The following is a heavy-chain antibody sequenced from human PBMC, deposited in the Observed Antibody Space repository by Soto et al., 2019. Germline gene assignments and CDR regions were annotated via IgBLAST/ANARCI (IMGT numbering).Heavy chain of an antibody. Sequence: GGSLRLSCAASGFTFSSYAMSWVRQAPGKGLEWVSAISGSGGSTYYADSVKGRFTISRDNSKNTLYLQMNSLRAEDTAVYYCAKWWELRPTYGDFDYWGQGTLVTVSS. J-gene: IGHJ4*02. D-gene: IGHD1-26*01. CDR1: GFTFSSYA. CDR2: ISGSGGST. V-gene: IGHV3-23*01. CDR3: AKWWELRPTYGDFDY.